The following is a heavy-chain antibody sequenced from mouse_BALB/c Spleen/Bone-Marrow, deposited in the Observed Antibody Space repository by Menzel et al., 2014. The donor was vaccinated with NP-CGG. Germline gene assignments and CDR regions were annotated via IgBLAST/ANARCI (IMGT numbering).Heavy chain of an antibody. CDR1: GFNIKDTY. Sequence: VQLQQSGAELVKPGASVKLSCTASGFNIKDTYMHWVKQRPEQGLEWIGRIDPANGNTKYDPKFQGKATITADTSSDTAYLQLSSLTSEDTAVYYCARTAPENFDYWGQGTTLTVSS. D-gene: IGHD1-2*01. CDR2: IDPANGNT. J-gene: IGHJ2*01. CDR3: ARTAPENFDY. V-gene: IGHV14-3*02.